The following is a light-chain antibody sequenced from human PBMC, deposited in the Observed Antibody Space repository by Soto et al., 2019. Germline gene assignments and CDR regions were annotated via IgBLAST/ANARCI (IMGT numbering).Light chain of an antibody. V-gene: IGLV2-23*01. CDR2: EGS. J-gene: IGLJ3*02. CDR3: CSYAGCSTWV. Sequence: QSVLTQPASVSGSPGQSITISCTGTSSDVGSYNLVSWYQQHPGKAPKVMIYEGSKRPSGVSNRFSGSKSGNTASLTISGLQAEDEADYYCCSYAGCSTWVFGGGTKLTVL. CDR1: SSDVGSYNL.